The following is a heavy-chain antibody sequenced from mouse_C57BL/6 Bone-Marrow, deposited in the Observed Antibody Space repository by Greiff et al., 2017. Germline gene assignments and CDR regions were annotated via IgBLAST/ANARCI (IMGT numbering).Heavy chain of an antibody. CDR2: IDPSDSET. V-gene: IGHV1-52*01. CDR3: ARRDSNLYYAMDY. Sequence: VQLQQPGAELVRPGSSVKLSCKASGYTFTSYWMHWVKQRPIQGLEWIGNIDPSDSETHYNQKFKDKATLTVDKSSSTAYMQLSSLTSEDSAVYYCARRDSNLYYAMDYWGQGTSVTVSS. J-gene: IGHJ4*01. D-gene: IGHD2-5*01. CDR1: GYTFTSYW.